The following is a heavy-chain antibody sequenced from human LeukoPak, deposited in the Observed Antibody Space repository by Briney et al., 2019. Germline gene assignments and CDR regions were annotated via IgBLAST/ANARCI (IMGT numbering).Heavy chain of an antibody. J-gene: IGHJ6*02. CDR1: GYTFTSYD. CDR2: MNPNSGNT. CDR3: ATQYSSGWYYNYYYGMDV. Sequence: ASVKVSCTASGYTFTSYDINWVRQATGQGLEWMGWMNPNSGNTGYAQKFQGRVTMTRNTSISTAYMELSSLRSEDTAVYYCATQYSSGWYYNYYYGMDVWGQGTTVTVSS. V-gene: IGHV1-8*01. D-gene: IGHD6-19*01.